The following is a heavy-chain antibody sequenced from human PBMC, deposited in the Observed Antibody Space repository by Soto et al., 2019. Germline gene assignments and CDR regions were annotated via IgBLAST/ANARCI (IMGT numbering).Heavy chain of an antibody. CDR1: GGSISSGDYY. Sequence: SETLSLTCTVSGGSISSGDYYWSWIRQPPGKGLEWIGYIYYSGSTYYNPSLKSRVTISVDTSKNQFSLKLSSVTAADTAVYYCARESVGSSSWYWGGTFDYWGQGTLVTVSS. J-gene: IGHJ4*02. V-gene: IGHV4-30-4*01. CDR2: IYYSGST. CDR3: ARESVGSSSWYWGGTFDY. D-gene: IGHD6-13*01.